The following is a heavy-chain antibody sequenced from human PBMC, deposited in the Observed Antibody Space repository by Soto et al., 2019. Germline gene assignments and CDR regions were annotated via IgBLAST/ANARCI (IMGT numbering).Heavy chain of an antibody. CDR2: IGDDGSPK. CDR1: GLTFRTYL. V-gene: IGHV3-33*01. CDR3: ARYIPGVRYYGMDV. Sequence: GGSLRLSCAASGLTFRTYLMHWVRQAPGKGLEWVSLIGDDGSPKYYADSVKGRFTISRDNSGNTLFLEMYSLRAEDTAVYYCARYIPGVRYYGMDVWGQGTTVTVSS. J-gene: IGHJ6*02. D-gene: IGHD2-2*01.